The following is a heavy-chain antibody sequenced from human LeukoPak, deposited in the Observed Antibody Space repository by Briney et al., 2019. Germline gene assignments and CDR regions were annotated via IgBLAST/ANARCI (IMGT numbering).Heavy chain of an antibody. Sequence: PGGSLRLSCTVSGFTLSSYEMSWTRQAPGKGLEWVSSIDYSGGSSYYADSVKGRFTISRDNSKNTLYLQMNSLRAEDTAVYYCAKDPTKRGYSGYDLDYWGQGTLVTVSS. CDR1: GFTLSSYE. CDR2: IDYSGGSS. D-gene: IGHD5-12*01. J-gene: IGHJ4*02. V-gene: IGHV3-23*01. CDR3: AKDPTKRGYSGYDLDY.